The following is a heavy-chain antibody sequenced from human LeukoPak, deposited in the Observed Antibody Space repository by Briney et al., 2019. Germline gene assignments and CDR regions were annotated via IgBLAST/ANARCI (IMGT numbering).Heavy chain of an antibody. CDR2: TYYRSKWYN. CDR1: GDSVSSNSAA. D-gene: IGHD3-10*01. J-gene: IGHJ3*02. V-gene: IGHV6-1*01. Sequence: SQTLSLTCAISGDSVSSNSAAWNWIRQSPSRGLEWLGRTYYRSKWYNDYAVSVKSRITINPDTSKNQFSLQLNSVTPEDTAVYYCARDPGTMVRGVIRSGAFDIWGQGTMVTVSS. CDR3: ARDPGTMVRGVIRSGAFDI.